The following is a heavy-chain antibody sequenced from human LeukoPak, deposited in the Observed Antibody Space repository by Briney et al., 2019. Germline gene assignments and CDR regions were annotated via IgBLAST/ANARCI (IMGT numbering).Heavy chain of an antibody. CDR1: GFTFRAYA. Sequence: GSLRLSCAASGFTFRAYAMHWVRQAPGKGLEWVAVISYDGSNKYYADSVKGRFTISGDKSKDTLYLQMNSLRREDTAVYYCARGAGPIAGAKNPFDIWGQGTMVTVSS. CDR3: ARGAGPIAGAKNPFDI. J-gene: IGHJ3*02. V-gene: IGHV3-30*01. CDR2: ISYDGSNK. D-gene: IGHD1-26*01.